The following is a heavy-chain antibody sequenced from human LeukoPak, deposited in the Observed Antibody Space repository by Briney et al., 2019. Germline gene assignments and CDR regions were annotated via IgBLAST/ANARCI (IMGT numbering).Heavy chain of an antibody. CDR1: GFTFSSYA. CDR3: AKGVHMGDQYDY. D-gene: IGHD1-1*01. V-gene: IGHV3-23*01. CDR2: ISGSGGST. Sequence: SGGSLRLSCAASGFTFSSYAMSWVRQAPGKGLEWVSAISGSGGSTYYADSVKGRFTISRDNSKNTLYLQMNSLRAEDTAVYYCAKGVHMGDQYDYWGQGTLVTVSS. J-gene: IGHJ4*02.